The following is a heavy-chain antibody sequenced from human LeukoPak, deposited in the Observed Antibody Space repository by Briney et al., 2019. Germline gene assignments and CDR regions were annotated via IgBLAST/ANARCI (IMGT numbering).Heavy chain of an antibody. CDR1: GDSVSSNSAA. D-gene: IGHD6-13*01. V-gene: IGHV6-1*01. J-gene: IGHJ5*02. CDR3: ARGYSSSLSP. CDR2: TYFRSKWYN. Sequence: SQTLSLTCAISGDSVSSNSAAWTWIRQCPSRGLEWLGRTYFRSKWYNDYALSVKSRITITPDTSKNQFSLQLNSVTPEDTAVYYCARGYSSSLSPWGQGTLVTVSS.